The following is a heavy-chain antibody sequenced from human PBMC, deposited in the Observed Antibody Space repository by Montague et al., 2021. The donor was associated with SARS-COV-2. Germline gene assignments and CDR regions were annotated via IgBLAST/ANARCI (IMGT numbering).Heavy chain of an antibody. CDR1: GFSLTTSGVS. J-gene: IGHJ4*02. D-gene: IGHD6-19*01. V-gene: IGHV2-70*11. CDR2: XDWDDDK. CDR3: AREYSSGVYFDY. Sequence: PALVTPTQTLTLTCTFSGFSLTTSGVSVGWMRQPPGKALEWLARXDWDDDKYYSTSLKTRLTISKDTSKNQVVLTMTNMDPVDTATYYCAREYSSGVYFDYWGQGTLVTVSS.